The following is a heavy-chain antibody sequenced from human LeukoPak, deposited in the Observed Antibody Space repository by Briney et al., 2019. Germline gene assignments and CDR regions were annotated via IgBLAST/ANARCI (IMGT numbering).Heavy chain of an antibody. J-gene: IGHJ6*02. V-gene: IGHV1-18*01. Sequence: ASVKVSCKASGYTFTSYGISWVRQAPGQGLEWMGWISAYNGNTNYAQKLQGRVTMTTDTSTSIAYMELRSLRSDDTAVYYCASPYDSSGYYYGYYYYGMDVWGQGTTVTVSS. CDR1: GYTFTSYG. CDR3: ASPYDSSGYYYGYYYYGMDV. D-gene: IGHD3-22*01. CDR2: ISAYNGNT.